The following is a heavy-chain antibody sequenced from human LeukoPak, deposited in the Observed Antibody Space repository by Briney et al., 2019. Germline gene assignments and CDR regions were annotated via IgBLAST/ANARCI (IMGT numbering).Heavy chain of an antibody. CDR2: IYYSGSI. D-gene: IGHD2-15*01. Sequence: SETLSLTCTVSGVPISSSSYYWAWIRQPPGKGLEWIGSIYYSGSIYYNPYLKSRVTISMDTSKNQFSLKLSSVTAADTAMYYCAGLAHCSGDSCLGNWFDPWGQGTPVTVSS. V-gene: IGHV4-39*01. CDR3: AGLAHCSGDSCLGNWFDP. J-gene: IGHJ5*02. CDR1: GVPISSSSYY.